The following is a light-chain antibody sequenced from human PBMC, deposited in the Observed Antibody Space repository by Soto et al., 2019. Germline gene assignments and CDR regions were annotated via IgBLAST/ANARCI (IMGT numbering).Light chain of an antibody. Sequence: DIQMTQSPPTLSASVGDRVIITCRASQSLSTWLAWYQQKPGKAPKLLIFGASALESGVPSRFNGSGSATEFTLTINNLQPEDSATYYCQQYADYYTFGQGTKVDIK. CDR1: QSLSTW. CDR3: QQYADYYT. J-gene: IGKJ1*01. V-gene: IGKV1-5*01. CDR2: GAS.